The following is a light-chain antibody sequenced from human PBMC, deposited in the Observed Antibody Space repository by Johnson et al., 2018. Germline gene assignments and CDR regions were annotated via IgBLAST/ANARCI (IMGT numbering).Light chain of an antibody. CDR2: VNN. CDR3: GTWDSSLNSGNV. J-gene: IGLJ1*01. Sequence: QSVLTQPPSVSAAPGQKVTISCSVSSSNIGNNYVSWYQQLPGTAPKLLIYVNNKRPSGIPDRFSGSKSGTSATLGITGLQTGDEADYYCGTWDSSLNSGNVFGTGTKVTVL. V-gene: IGLV1-51*02. CDR1: SSNIGNNY.